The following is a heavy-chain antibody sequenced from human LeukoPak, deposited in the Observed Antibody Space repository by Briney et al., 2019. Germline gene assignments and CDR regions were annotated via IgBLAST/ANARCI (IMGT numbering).Heavy chain of an antibody. CDR1: GFTFSSYW. D-gene: IGHD2-15*01. J-gene: IGHJ6*02. CDR2: IKQDGSEK. V-gene: IGHV3-7*01. Sequence: GGSLRLSCAASGFTFSSYWMSWVRQAPGKGLEWVANIKQDGSEKYYVDSVKGRFTISRDNAKNSLYLQMNSLRAEDTAVYYCASYCSGGSCYPHYYYYGMDVWGQGTTVTVSS. CDR3: ASYCSGGSCYPHYYYYGMDV.